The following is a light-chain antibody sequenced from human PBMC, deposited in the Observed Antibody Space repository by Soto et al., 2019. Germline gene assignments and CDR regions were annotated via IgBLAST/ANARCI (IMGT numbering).Light chain of an antibody. CDR1: SSNIGGTNY. Sequence: QSVLTQPPSASGTPGQRVFISCSGSSSNIGGTNYAYWYQQLPGAAPKLIIYEVTDRPSGVSNRFSGSKSGNTASLTISGLQAEDEAEYYCSSYTNINTRACVFGTGTKVTVL. CDR2: EVT. J-gene: IGLJ1*01. CDR3: SSYTNINTRACV. V-gene: IGLV2-14*01.